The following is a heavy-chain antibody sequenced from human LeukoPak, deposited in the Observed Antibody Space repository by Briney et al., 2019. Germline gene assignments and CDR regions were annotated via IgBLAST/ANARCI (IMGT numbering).Heavy chain of an antibody. Sequence: GGSLRLSCAASGFTFSLFGMHWVRQAPGKGLEWLAVTSYDGGEKYYADSVKGRFTISRDNAKNSLYLQMNSLRAEDTAVYYCATFIVVVAGTTKDYWGQGTLVTVSS. CDR1: GFTFSLFG. V-gene: IGHV3-30*03. CDR2: TSYDGGEK. CDR3: ATFIVVVAGTTKDY. J-gene: IGHJ4*02. D-gene: IGHD2-15*01.